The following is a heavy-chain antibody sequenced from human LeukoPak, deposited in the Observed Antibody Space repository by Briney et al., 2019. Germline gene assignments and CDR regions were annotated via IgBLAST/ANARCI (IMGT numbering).Heavy chain of an antibody. J-gene: IGHJ4*02. CDR3: AHSSSSLPTDS. CDR2: IYTSGST. D-gene: IGHD6-6*01. V-gene: IGHV4-4*07. CDR1: GGSISSYY. Sequence: PSETLSLTCTVSGGSISSYYWSWIRQPAGKGLEWIGRIYTSGSTNYNPSLKSRVTMSVDTSKNQFSLNLTTVTAADTAVYYCAHSSSSLPTDSWGQGNLVIVSS.